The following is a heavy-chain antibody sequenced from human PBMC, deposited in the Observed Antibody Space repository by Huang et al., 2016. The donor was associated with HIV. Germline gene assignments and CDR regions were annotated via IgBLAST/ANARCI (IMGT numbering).Heavy chain of an antibody. J-gene: IGHJ5*02. Sequence: QVQLVQSGAEVEKPGASVNLSCKASGFNFLTYALHWVRQAPGQRLEGMGWINVDGRTKYSQKFQGRVTITRDSSASTVYVDFKSLTYEDTAVYYCARDKEAGTPFFDPWGQGTVVTVSS. CDR3: ARDKEAGTPFFDP. CDR1: GFNFLTYA. CDR2: INVDGRT. D-gene: IGHD6-19*01. V-gene: IGHV1-3*01.